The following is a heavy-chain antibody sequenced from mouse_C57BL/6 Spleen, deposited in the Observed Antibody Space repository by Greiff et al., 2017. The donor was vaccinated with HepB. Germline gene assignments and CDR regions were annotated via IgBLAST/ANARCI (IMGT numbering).Heavy chain of an antibody. Sequence: QVQLQQSGAELVRPGTSVKMSCKASGYTFTNYWIGWAKQRPGHGLEWIGDIYPGGGYTNYNEKFKGKATLTADKSSSTAYMQFSSLTSEDSAIYYCARRTTVGADYFDYWGQGTTLTVSS. CDR1: GYTFTNYW. V-gene: IGHV1-63*01. CDR2: IYPGGGYT. CDR3: ARRTTVGADYFDY. D-gene: IGHD1-1*01. J-gene: IGHJ2*01.